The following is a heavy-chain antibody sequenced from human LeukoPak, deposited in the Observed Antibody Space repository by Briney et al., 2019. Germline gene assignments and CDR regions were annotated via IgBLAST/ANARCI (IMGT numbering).Heavy chain of an antibody. CDR2: ISSSGTYI. D-gene: IGHD1-26*01. Sequence: GGSLRLSCVASGFIFNSFTMNWVRQAPGEGLQWVASISSSGTYISYADSVKGRVTISRDNAKSSLYLQMNSLRVEDTAVYYCARDQDRAVGALEYGGQGTLVTVSS. V-gene: IGHV3-21*01. J-gene: IGHJ4*02. CDR3: ARDQDRAVGALEY. CDR1: GFIFNSFT.